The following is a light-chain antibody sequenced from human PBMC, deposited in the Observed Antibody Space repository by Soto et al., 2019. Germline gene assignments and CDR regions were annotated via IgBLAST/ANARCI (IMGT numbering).Light chain of an antibody. CDR3: QQYSSYSCT. Sequence: DIQMTQSPSTLSASVGDRVTITCRASQSISSWLAWYQQKPGKAPKLLIYDASSLESGVPSRFSGSGSGTEFTLTISSLQPDDFATYYCQQYSSYSCTFGQGTKVDIK. J-gene: IGKJ2*02. CDR1: QSISSW. CDR2: DAS. V-gene: IGKV1-5*01.